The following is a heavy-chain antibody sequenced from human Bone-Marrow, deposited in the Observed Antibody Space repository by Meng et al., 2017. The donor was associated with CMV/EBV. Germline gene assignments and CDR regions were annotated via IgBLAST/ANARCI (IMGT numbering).Heavy chain of an antibody. CDR2: IIPIFGTA. V-gene: IGHV1-69*05. CDR1: GGTFSSYA. Sequence: SVKVSCKASGGTFSSYAISWVRQAPGQGLEWMGGIIPIFGTANYAQKFQGRVTITTDESTSTAYMELSSLRSEDTAVYYCARGFGTPYQVAPVAYWGQGPLVPVDS. CDR3: ARGFGTPYQVAPVAY. J-gene: IGHJ4*02. D-gene: IGHD2-2*01.